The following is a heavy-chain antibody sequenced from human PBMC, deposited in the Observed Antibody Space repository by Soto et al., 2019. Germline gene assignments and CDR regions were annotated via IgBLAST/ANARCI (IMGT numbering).Heavy chain of an antibody. CDR1: GFTFSSYG. J-gene: IGHJ4*02. CDR3: AKEPGEKRRYSSGDY. CDR2: ISYDGSNK. V-gene: IGHV3-30*18. D-gene: IGHD6-19*01. Sequence: QVQLVESGGGVVQPGRSLRLSCAASGFTFSSYGMHWVRQAPGKGLEWVAVISYDGSNKYYADSVKGRFTISRDNSKNTPYLQMNSLRAEDTAVYYCAKEPGEKRRYSSGDYWGQGTLVTVSS.